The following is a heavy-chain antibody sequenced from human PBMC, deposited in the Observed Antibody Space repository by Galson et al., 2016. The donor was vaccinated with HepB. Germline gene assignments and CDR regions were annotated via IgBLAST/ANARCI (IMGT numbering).Heavy chain of an antibody. V-gene: IGHV1-8*01. Sequence: SVKVSCKASGYTFTRCDINWVRQATGQGLEWLGWMNPDSGRTGSAQKFQGRVTMTRDTSISTAYLELSSLTSEDTAVYYCARRGSSSWNYYGMDVWGQGTTVTVSS. CDR1: GYTFTRCD. J-gene: IGHJ6*02. CDR2: MNPDSGRT. CDR3: ARRGSSSWNYYGMDV. D-gene: IGHD6-13*01.